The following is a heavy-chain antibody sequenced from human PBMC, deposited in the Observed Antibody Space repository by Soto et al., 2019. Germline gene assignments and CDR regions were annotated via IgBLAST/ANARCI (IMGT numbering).Heavy chain of an antibody. CDR3: ARGDRGGSGSPASYYYSGLDV. V-gene: IGHV3-23*01. D-gene: IGHD3-10*01. CDR2: VSAGGDMT. Sequence: DVQVLESGGDLVQPGGSLRLSCAASGFTFNSYAMSWVRQAPGKGLVWVSSVSAGGDMTYYSDSVKGRFTISRDNSNNALFLQMNSLRIEDTALYYCARGDRGGSGSPASYYYSGLDVWGQGTTVTVS. CDR1: GFTFNSYA. J-gene: IGHJ6*02.